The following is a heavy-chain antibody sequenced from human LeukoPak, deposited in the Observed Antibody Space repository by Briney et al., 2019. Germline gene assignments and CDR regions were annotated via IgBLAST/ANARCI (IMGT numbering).Heavy chain of an antibody. CDR1: GGSISSYY. CDR2: IYYSGST. J-gene: IGHJ6*02. V-gene: IGHV4-59*01. Sequence: PSETLSLTCTVSGGSISSYYWSWIRQPAGKGLEWIGSIYYSGSTYYNPSLKSRVTISVDTSKNQFSLKLSSVTAADTAVYYCARGGSILLWFGELLPDRYYYYGMDVWGQGTTVTVSS. CDR3: ARGGSILLWFGELLPDRYYYYGMDV. D-gene: IGHD3-10*01.